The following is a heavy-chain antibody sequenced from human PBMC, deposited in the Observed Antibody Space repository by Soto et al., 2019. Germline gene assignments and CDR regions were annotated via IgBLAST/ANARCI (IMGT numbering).Heavy chain of an antibody. D-gene: IGHD4-17*01. V-gene: IGHV3-23*01. CDR3: ALSTVTTGDYFDY. Sequence: GSLRLSCGASGFTLSTYAMSWVRQAPGKGLECVSVISVSGGTTYYADSVKGRFTISRDNSKNTLYLQMNSLRAEDTAVYYCALSTVTTGDYFDYWGQGTLVTVSS. CDR2: ISVSGGTT. CDR1: GFTLSTYA. J-gene: IGHJ4*02.